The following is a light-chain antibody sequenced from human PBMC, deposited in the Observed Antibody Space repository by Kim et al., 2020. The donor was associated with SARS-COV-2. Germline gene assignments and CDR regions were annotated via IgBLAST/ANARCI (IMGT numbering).Light chain of an antibody. J-gene: IGLJ1*01. CDR2: DVS. CDR1: SSDVGRYNY. V-gene: IGLV2-14*04. Sequence: GQSITISCTGTSSDVGRYNYVSWYQQLPGKAPKLMIYDVSRRPSGVSNRFSGSKSGNTASLTISGLQAEDEADYYCNSYTSSNTYVFGTGTKVTVL. CDR3: NSYTSSNTYV.